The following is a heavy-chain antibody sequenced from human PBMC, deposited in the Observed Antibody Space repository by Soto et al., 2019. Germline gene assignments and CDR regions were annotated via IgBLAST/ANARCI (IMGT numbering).Heavy chain of an antibody. CDR2: ISSSSSYT. CDR1: GFTFSDYY. J-gene: IGHJ6*02. D-gene: IGHD2-8*01. CDR3: ARDCNNGVCKENDYYYGMDV. Sequence: LRLSCAASGFTFSDYYMSWIRQAPGKGLEWVSYISSSSSYTNYADSVKGRFTISRDNAKNSLYLQMNSLRAEDTAVYYCARDCNNGVCKENDYYYGMDVWGQGTTVTVSS. V-gene: IGHV3-11*06.